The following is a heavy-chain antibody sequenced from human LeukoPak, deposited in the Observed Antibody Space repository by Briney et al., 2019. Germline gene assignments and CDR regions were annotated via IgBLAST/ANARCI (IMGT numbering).Heavy chain of an antibody. CDR1: GGSIRSSSYY. CDR3: ARQRWGDYGRVDY. J-gene: IGHJ4*02. V-gene: IGHV4-39*01. D-gene: IGHD4/OR15-4a*01. CDR2: IYYSGST. Sequence: SETLSLTCTVPGGSIRSSSYYWGWIRQPPGKGLEWIGSIYYSGSTYYNPSLKSRVTISVDTSKNQFSLNLNSVTAADTAVYYCARQRWGDYGRVDYWAREPWSPSPQ.